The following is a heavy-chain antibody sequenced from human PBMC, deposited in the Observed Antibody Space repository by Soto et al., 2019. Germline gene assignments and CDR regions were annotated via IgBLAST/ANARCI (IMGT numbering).Heavy chain of an antibody. CDR2: ISAYNGNT. Sequence: ASVKVSCKASGFTFNDYAFTWVRQAPGQGLEWMGWISAYNGNTNYAQKFQGRVTMTTDTSTSTAYMELRSLRSDDTAVYYCAREWYYFDSSGYWAYRGQGTLVTVSS. CDR3: AREWYYFDSSGYWAY. J-gene: IGHJ4*02. D-gene: IGHD3-22*01. CDR1: GFTFNDYA. V-gene: IGHV1-18*01.